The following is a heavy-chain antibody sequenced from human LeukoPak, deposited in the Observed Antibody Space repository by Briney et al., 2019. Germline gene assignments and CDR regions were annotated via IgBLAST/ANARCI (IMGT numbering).Heavy chain of an antibody. CDR3: AGRADGQFLNWYFDL. V-gene: IGHV4-39*01. Sequence: PSETLSLTCTVSGGSISSSNYYWSWIRQPPGKGLEWIGSIHHTGSTYNNPSLKSRVTISVDKSNNQFSLMLTSVTAADTAVYYCAGRADGQFLNWYFDLWGRGTLVGVSS. CDR1: GGSISSSNYY. CDR2: IHHTGST. D-gene: IGHD5-24*01. J-gene: IGHJ2*01.